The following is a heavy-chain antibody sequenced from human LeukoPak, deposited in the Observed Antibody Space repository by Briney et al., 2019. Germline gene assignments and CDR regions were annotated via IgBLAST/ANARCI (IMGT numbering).Heavy chain of an antibody. CDR1: GGSVSSGSYY. CDR3: ARDNSGYYAY. V-gene: IGHV4-61*01. D-gene: IGHD3-22*01. Sequence: SETLSLTCTVSGGSVSSGSYYWSWIRQPPGEGLEWIGYIYYSGSTNYNPSLKSRVTISVDTSKNQFSLKLSSVTAADTAVYYCARDNSGYYAYWGQGTLVTVSS. J-gene: IGHJ4*02. CDR2: IYYSGST.